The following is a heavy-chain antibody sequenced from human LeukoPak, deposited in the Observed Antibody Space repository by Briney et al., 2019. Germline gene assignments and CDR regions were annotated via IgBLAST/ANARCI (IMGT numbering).Heavy chain of an antibody. V-gene: IGHV4-39*07. J-gene: IGHJ3*01. Sequence: SETLSLTCTVSGGSISRSSYYWGWIRQTPGMGLEWIGSVSYSGNTDYNPSLKSRVTISVDTSKNLFSLRLTSVTAADTAVYYCARDYRVSLSDTSPHDAFDVWGQGTVVTVSS. CDR3: ARDYRVSLSDTSPHDAFDV. CDR2: VSYSGNT. CDR1: GGSISRSSYY. D-gene: IGHD3-16*02.